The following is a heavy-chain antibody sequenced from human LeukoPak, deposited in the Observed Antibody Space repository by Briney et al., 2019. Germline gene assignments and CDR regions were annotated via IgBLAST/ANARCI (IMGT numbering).Heavy chain of an antibody. CDR2: ISGSGGSP. CDR3: ANGYCTNGVCYPYYYYYMDV. V-gene: IGHV3-23*01. J-gene: IGHJ6*03. CDR1: GFTFSSSA. D-gene: IGHD2-8*01. Sequence: DPGGSLRLSCAASGFTFSSSAMSWVRQAPGKGLEWVSSISGSGGSPYYADSVKGRFTISRDNSKNTLYLQMNSLRAEDTAVYYCANGYCTNGVCYPYYYYYMDVWGKGTTVTVSS.